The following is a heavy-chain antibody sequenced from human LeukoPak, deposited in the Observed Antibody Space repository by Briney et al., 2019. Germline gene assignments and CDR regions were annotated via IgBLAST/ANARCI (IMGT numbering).Heavy chain of an antibody. CDR2: IYHSGST. D-gene: IGHD3-10*01. CDR3: ARGDLRGSGTVDWFVP. Sequence: SETLSLTCAVSGGSISSGGYSWSWIRQPPGKGLEWIGYIYHSGSTYYNPSLKSRITISVDRSKNQFSLKLSSVTAADTAVYYCARGDLRGSGTVDWFVPWGQGTLVTVSS. J-gene: IGHJ5*02. V-gene: IGHV4-30-2*01. CDR1: GGSISSGGYS.